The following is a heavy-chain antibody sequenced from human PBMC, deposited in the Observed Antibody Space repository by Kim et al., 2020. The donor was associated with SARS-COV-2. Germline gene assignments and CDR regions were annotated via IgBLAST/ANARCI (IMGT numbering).Heavy chain of an antibody. CDR2: IIPIFGTA. D-gene: IGHD5-12*01. Sequence: SVKVSCKASGGTFSSYAISWVRQAPGQGLEWMGGIIPIFGTANYAQKFQGRVTITADESTSTAYMELSSLRSEDTAVYYCARDITDSGYDGGGIFDYWGQGTLVTVSS. J-gene: IGHJ4*02. CDR3: ARDITDSGYDGGGIFDY. CDR1: GGTFSSYA. V-gene: IGHV1-69*13.